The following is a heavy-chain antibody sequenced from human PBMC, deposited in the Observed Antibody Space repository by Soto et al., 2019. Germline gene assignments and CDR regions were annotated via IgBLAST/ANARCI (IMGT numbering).Heavy chain of an antibody. Sequence: EVQLVESGGGLVQPGGSRELSWAASGFTFSSYGRHWVRQPPGKGRGWVSRINSDGSSTSYADSVKGRFTISRDNAKNTLYLQMNSLRAEDTAVYYCARAGGSGMGGFDPWGQGTLVTVSS. V-gene: IGHV3-74*01. CDR1: GFTFSSYG. CDR3: ARAGGSGMGGFDP. D-gene: IGHD3-10*01. J-gene: IGHJ5*02. CDR2: INSDGSST.